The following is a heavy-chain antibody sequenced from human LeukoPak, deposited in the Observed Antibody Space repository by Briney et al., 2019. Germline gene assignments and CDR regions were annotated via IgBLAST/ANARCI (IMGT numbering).Heavy chain of an antibody. CDR1: GFTFSSYW. J-gene: IGHJ4*02. CDR2: INSDGSST. D-gene: IGHD3-22*01. V-gene: IGHV3-74*01. Sequence: AGGSLRLSCAASGFTFSSYWMHWVRQAPGKGLVWVSRINSDGSSTSYADSVKGRFTISRDNSNNTVYLQMNSLRVEDTAVYYCAQDARVSRGYYYDGQLDYWGQGVLVTVSS. CDR3: AQDARVSRGYYYDGQLDY.